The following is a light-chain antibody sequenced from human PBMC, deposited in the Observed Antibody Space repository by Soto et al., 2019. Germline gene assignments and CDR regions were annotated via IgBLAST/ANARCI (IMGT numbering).Light chain of an antibody. CDR3: QQYNTWPIT. V-gene: IGKV1-5*01. CDR2: DAS. J-gene: IGKJ5*01. CDR1: QSISSW. Sequence: DIQMTQSPSTLSASVGDRVTITCRASQSISSWLAWFQQKPGKAPKLLMYDASSLESGVPSRFSGSGSGTEFTLTISSLQPDDFATYYCQQYNTWPITFGQGTRLEIK.